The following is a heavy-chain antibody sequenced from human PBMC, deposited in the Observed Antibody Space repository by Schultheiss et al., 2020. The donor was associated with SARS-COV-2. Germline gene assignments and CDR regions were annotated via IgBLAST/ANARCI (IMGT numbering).Heavy chain of an antibody. CDR2: IYHSGNI. Sequence: SETLSLTCTVSGGSVTSASDHWSWIRQPPGKGLEWIGYIYHSGNIKYSSSLKSRVTISVDTSKNQFSLKLTAVTAADTAVYYCARRQFYYYGMDVWGQGTTVTVSS. CDR1: GGSVTSASDH. CDR3: ARRQFYYYGMDV. D-gene: IGHD5-24*01. J-gene: IGHJ6*02. V-gene: IGHV4-61*01.